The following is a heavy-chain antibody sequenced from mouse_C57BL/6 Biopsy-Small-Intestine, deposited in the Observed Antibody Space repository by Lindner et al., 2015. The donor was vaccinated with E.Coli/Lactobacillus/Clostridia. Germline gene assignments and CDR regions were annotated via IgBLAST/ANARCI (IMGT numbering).Heavy chain of an antibody. CDR3: ARRYYYDSTYDWYFDV. CDR1: GFSLISHA. J-gene: IGHJ1*03. CDR2: IWTGGGT. V-gene: IGHV2-9-1*01. D-gene: IGHD1-1*01. Sequence: VQLQESGPGLVAPSQCLSITCTVSGFSLISHAISWVRQPPGKGLEWLGVIWTGGGTNYNSALKSRLSISKDNSKSQVFLKMNSLQTDDTARYYCARRYYYDSTYDWYFDVWGTGTTVTVSS.